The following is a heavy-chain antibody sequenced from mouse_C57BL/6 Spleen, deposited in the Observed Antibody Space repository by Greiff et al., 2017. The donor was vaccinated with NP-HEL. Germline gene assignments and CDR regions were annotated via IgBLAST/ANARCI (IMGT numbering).Heavy chain of an antibody. Sequence: EVQLVESEGGLVQPGSSMKLSCTASGFTFSDYYMAWVRQVPEKGLEWVANINYDGSSTYYLDSLKSRFIISRDNAKNILYLQMSSLKSEDTATYYCARGSSPNAMDYWGQGTSVTVSS. J-gene: IGHJ4*01. CDR2: INYDGSST. CDR1: GFTFSDYY. CDR3: ARGSSPNAMDY. V-gene: IGHV5-16*01. D-gene: IGHD1-1*01.